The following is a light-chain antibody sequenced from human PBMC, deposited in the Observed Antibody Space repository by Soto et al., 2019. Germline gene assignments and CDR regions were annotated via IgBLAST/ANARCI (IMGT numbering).Light chain of an antibody. J-gene: IGKJ4*01. CDR1: QGIRHY. CDR2: AAS. Sequence: AIQMTQSPSSLSASVGDRVTITCRASQGIRHYLGWYQQKPGKAPKLLIYAASSLQSGVPSRFSGSGSGTDFTVTISSLQPEDFATYYCLQDYNYPLTFGGGTKVEIK. CDR3: LQDYNYPLT. V-gene: IGKV1-6*01.